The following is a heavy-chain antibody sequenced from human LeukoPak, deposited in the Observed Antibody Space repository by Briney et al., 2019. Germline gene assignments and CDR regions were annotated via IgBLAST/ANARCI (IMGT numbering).Heavy chain of an antibody. J-gene: IGHJ3*02. V-gene: IGHV3-23*01. CDR3: ARELYSSGWTWAFDI. Sequence: PGGSLRLSCAASGFTFSSYAMSWVRQAPGKGLEWVSAISGSGGSTYYADSVKGRFTISRDNTKNTLYLQMNSLRAEDTAVYYCARELYSSGWTWAFDIWGQGTMVTVSS. D-gene: IGHD6-19*01. CDR2: ISGSGGST. CDR1: GFTFSSYA.